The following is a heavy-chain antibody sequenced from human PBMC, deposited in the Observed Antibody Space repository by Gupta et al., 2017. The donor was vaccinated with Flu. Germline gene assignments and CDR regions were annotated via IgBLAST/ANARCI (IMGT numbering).Heavy chain of an antibody. Sequence: EVQLLESGGGLVQPGGSLRLSCAASGFPFRSYVMSWVRQAPGKGLEWVSAIGGSGTNTHYPDSVKGRFTISRDNSKNTLYLQINSLGAEDTAVYYCAKGDRGSGWTHWGQGTLVTVSS. CDR2: IGGSGTNT. CDR3: AKGDRGSGWTH. CDR1: GFPFRSYV. V-gene: IGHV3-23*01. J-gene: IGHJ4*02. D-gene: IGHD6-19*01.